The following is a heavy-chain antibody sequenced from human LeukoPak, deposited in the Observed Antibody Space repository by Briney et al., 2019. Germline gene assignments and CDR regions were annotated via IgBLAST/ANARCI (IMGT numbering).Heavy chain of an antibody. J-gene: IGHJ4*02. D-gene: IGHD2-21*01. CDR3: ARGDQPTDGCDY. CDR1: GFTFSSYS. CDR2: ITSSSSYI. Sequence: PGGSLILSCAASGFTFSSYSMNWGRAAAGKGEGWVSSITSSSSYIYYAHSVKGRFTISRYNAKNSLYLQMNSLRAEDTAVYYCARGDQPTDGCDYWGQGTLVTVSS. V-gene: IGHV3-21*01.